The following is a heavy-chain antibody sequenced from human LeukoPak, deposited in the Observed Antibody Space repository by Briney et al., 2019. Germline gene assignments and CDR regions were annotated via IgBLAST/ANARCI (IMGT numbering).Heavy chain of an antibody. CDR2: IYYSGST. D-gene: IGHD2-8*01. Sequence: SETLSLTCTVSGGSISSYYWSWIRQPPEKGLEWIGYIYYSGSTNYNPSLKSRVSISVDTSKNQFSLKLSSVTAADTAVYYCARAVSRWFDPWGQGTLVTVSS. J-gene: IGHJ5*02. V-gene: IGHV4-59*12. CDR1: GGSISSYY. CDR3: ARAVSRWFDP.